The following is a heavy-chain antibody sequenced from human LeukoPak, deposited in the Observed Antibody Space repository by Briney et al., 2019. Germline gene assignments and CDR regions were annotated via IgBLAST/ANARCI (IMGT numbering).Heavy chain of an antibody. V-gene: IGHV1-46*01. D-gene: IGHD3-3*01. Sequence: ASVKVSCKASGYTFTSYYMHWVRQAPGQGLEWMGIINPSGGSTSYAQKFQGRVTMTRDTSTSTVYMELSSLRSEDTAVYYCARDRVLRFLEWFPDNWFDPWGQGTLVTVSS. CDR3: ARDRVLRFLEWFPDNWFDP. J-gene: IGHJ5*02. CDR2: INPSGGST. CDR1: GYTFTSYY.